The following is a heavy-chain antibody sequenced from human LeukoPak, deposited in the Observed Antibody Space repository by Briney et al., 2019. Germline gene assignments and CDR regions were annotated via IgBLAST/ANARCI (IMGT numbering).Heavy chain of an antibody. Sequence: GGSLRLSCAASGFTFSSYSMNWARQAPGKGLEWVSSISSSSSYIYYADSVKGRFTISRDNDKNSLYLQMHSLRAEGTAVYYCARDGPGIAAAGTHYWGQGTLVTVSS. CDR1: GFTFSSYS. CDR2: ISSSSSYI. CDR3: ARDGPGIAAAGTHY. V-gene: IGHV3-21*01. J-gene: IGHJ4*02. D-gene: IGHD6-13*01.